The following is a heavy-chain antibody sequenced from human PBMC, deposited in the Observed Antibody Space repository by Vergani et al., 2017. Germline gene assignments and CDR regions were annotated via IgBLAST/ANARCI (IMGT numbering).Heavy chain of an antibody. V-gene: IGHV3-23*01. CDR3: TTALGWYYLHVEYFQY. D-gene: IGHD3-10*01. Sequence: EVQLLESGGGLVQPGGSRRLSCAGAGFTFDTYTMAYVRQAPGKGLEWVATISSGGGDIFYADSVKGRFTISRDNSKNTLFLQMNSLKDEDTAVYYCTTALGWYYLHVEYFQYWGRGTLVSVSS. J-gene: IGHJ1*01. CDR1: GFTFDTYT. CDR2: ISSGGGDI.